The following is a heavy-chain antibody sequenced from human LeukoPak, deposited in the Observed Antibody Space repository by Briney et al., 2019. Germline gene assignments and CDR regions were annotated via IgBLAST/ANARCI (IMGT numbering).Heavy chain of an antibody. CDR1: GFTFSSYA. V-gene: IGHV3-64*01. J-gene: IGHJ4*02. CDR2: ISSNGGST. CDR3: ARDTITMVRGEEDPPH. Sequence: TGGSLRLSCAASGFTFSSYAMHWVRQAPGKGLEYVSAISSNGGSTYYANSVKGRFTISRDNSKNTLYLQMGSLRAEDTAVYYCARDTITMVRGEEDPPHWGQGTLVTVSS. D-gene: IGHD3-10*01.